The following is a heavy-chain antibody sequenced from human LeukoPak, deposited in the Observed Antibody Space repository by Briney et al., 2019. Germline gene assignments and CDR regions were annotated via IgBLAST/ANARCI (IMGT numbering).Heavy chain of an antibody. Sequence: GGSLRLSCAASGFTFSSYSMNWVRQAPGKGLEWVSSINSSSSYIYYAHSVKGRFTISRDNSKNKLYLQMNSLRAEDTAVYYFEKDFVGTGNFRGGDYWGQGTLVTVSS. J-gene: IGHJ4*02. CDR3: EKDFVGTGNFRGGDY. D-gene: IGHD1-1*01. CDR2: INSSSSYI. CDR1: GFTFSSYS. V-gene: IGHV3-21*04.